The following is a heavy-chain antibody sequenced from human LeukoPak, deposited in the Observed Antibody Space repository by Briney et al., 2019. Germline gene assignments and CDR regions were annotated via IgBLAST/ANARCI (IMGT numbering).Heavy chain of an antibody. V-gene: IGHV1-18*01. CDR1: GYTFTIYG. J-gene: IGHJ2*01. CDR3: ARDTDYGGCWYFDL. D-gene: IGHD4-23*01. Sequence: ASVKVSCKASGYTFTIYGISWVRQAPGQGLEWMGWISAYNGNTNYAQKLQGRVTMTTDTSTSTAYMELRSLRSDDTAVYYCARDTDYGGCWYFDLWGRGTLVTVSS. CDR2: ISAYNGNT.